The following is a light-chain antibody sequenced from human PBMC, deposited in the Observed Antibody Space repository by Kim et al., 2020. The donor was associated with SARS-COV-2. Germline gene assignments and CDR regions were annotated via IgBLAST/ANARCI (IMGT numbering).Light chain of an antibody. CDR2: NAF. CDR3: QQYNDWPLT. V-gene: IGKV3D-15*01. J-gene: IGKJ4*01. Sequence: SLAPGERATLSCTASQSIGTDLAWYQQKPGQAPRLLIYNAFTRATGIPARISGSGSGTEFTLPISSLQSEDFAVYYCQQYNDWPLTFGGGAKVEI. CDR1: QSIGTD.